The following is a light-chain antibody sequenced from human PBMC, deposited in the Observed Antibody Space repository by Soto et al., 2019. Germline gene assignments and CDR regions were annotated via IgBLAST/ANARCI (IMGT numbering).Light chain of an antibody. Sequence: DIPMTQSPSSLSAAVGDRVTITCRASQDINKYLNWYHQTPGKAPKLLIFSTSTLYSGVPSRFSGSRSGTYFTLTISRLQPEDVATYYCQQIYSSPYTFGQGTKVEIK. CDR1: QDINKY. CDR2: STS. CDR3: QQIYSSPYT. V-gene: IGKV1-39*01. J-gene: IGKJ2*01.